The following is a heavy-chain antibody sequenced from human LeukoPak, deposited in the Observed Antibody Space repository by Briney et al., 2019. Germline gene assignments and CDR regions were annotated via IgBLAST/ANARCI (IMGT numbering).Heavy chain of an antibody. CDR3: VRHCCTSPSKRTFDV. V-gene: IGHV4-39*01. D-gene: IGHD1-1*01. J-gene: IGHJ3*01. Sequence: SETLSLTCTASGGSIFTRDYYWGCIRQSPGKGLEWIGTISDSGSTFYNPSLRSRVIISVDTSKNQFSLKLSSVTAADTAVYYCVRHCCTSPSKRTFDVWGQGTLVTVSS. CDR2: ISDSGST. CDR1: GGSIFTRDYY.